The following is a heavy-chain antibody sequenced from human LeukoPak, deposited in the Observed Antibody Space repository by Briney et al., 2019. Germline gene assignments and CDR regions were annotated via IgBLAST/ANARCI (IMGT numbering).Heavy chain of an antibody. Sequence: GGSLRLSCAASGFTFSSYAMSWVRQAPGRGLEWVSAISGSGGSTYYADSVEGRFTISRDNSKNTLYLQMNSLRAEDTAVYYCAKGGSARVFDYWGQGTLVTVSS. CDR2: ISGSGGST. J-gene: IGHJ4*02. D-gene: IGHD6-25*01. CDR1: GFTFSSYA. CDR3: AKGGSARVFDY. V-gene: IGHV3-23*01.